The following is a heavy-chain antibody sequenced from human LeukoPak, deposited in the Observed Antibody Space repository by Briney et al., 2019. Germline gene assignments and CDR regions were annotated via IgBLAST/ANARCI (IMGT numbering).Heavy chain of an antibody. CDR3: ARGVRIAAAGTSLDY. V-gene: IGHV3-21*01. J-gene: IGHJ4*02. CDR1: GFTFSSYS. Sequence: GGSLRLSCAASGFTFSSYSMNWVRQAPGKGLEGVSSISSSSSYIYYADSVKGRFTISRDNAKNSLYLQMNSLRAEDTAVYYCARGVRIAAAGTSLDYWGQGTLVTVSS. D-gene: IGHD6-13*01. CDR2: ISSSSSYI.